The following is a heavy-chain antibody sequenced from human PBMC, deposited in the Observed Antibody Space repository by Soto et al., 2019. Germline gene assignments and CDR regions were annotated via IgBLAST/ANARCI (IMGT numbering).Heavy chain of an antibody. CDR2: INAGNGNT. D-gene: IGHD5-18*01. Sequence: ASVKVSCKASGYTFTSYAMHWVRQAPGQRLEWMGWINAGNGNTKYSQKFQGRVTITRDTSASTAYMELSSLRSEDTAVYYRAYTAMGLDAFDISGPGALFPVSS. V-gene: IGHV1-3*01. CDR1: GYTFTSYA. J-gene: IGHJ3*02. CDR3: AYTAMGLDAFDI.